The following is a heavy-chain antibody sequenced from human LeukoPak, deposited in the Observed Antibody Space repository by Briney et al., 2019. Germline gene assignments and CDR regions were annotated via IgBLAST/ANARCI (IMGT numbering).Heavy chain of an antibody. CDR1: GGSISSGDYY. CDR3: AREEDIVVVPAALGAMDV. J-gene: IGHJ6*03. Sequence: PSETLSLTCTVSGGSISSGDYYWSWIRQPPGKGLEWIGYIYYSGSTYYNPSLKSRVTISVDTSKNQFSLKLSSVTAADTAVYYCAREEDIVVVPAALGAMDVWGKGTTVTVSS. V-gene: IGHV4-30-4*08. D-gene: IGHD2-2*01. CDR2: IYYSGST.